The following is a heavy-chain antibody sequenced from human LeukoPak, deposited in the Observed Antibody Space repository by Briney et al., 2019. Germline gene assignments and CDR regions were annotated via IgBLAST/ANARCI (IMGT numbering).Heavy chain of an antibody. CDR1: GFTFSSYG. CDR3: AKAASSSWYFDY. CDR2: IRYDGSNK. Sequence: GGSLRLSCAASGFTFSSYGMHWVRQAPGKGLEWVAFIRYDGSNKYYADSVKGRFTISRDNSKNTLYLQMNSLRAEDTAVYYCAKAASSSWYFDYWGQGTLVTVSS. D-gene: IGHD6-13*01. V-gene: IGHV3-30*02. J-gene: IGHJ4*02.